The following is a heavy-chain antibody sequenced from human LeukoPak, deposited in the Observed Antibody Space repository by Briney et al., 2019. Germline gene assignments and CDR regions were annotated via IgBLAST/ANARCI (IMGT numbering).Heavy chain of an antibody. D-gene: IGHD6-6*01. Sequence: ASVTVSCKASGYTFTSYGISWVRQAPGQGLEWMGLISAYNGNTNYAQKLQGRVTMTTDTSTSTAYMKLRSLRSDDTAVYYCTRDRGRYSSSSGFDPWGQGTLVTVSS. V-gene: IGHV1-18*01. CDR3: TRDRGRYSSSSGFDP. CDR2: ISAYNGNT. CDR1: GYTFTSYG. J-gene: IGHJ5*02.